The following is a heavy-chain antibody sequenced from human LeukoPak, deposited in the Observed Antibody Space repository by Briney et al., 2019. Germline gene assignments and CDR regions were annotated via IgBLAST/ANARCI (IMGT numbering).Heavy chain of an antibody. D-gene: IGHD1-26*01. CDR3: ARAIVQPTRRFDP. CDR1: GFTFSDYY. V-gene: IGHV3-72*01. Sequence: PGGSLRLSCAASGFTFSDYYMDWVRQAPGKGLEWVDRVRNKANSYTTEYAASVKGRFTISRDDSKNSLYLQMNSLKTEDTAVYSCARAIVQPTRRFDPWGQGTLVTVSS. CDR2: VRNKANSYTT. J-gene: IGHJ5*02.